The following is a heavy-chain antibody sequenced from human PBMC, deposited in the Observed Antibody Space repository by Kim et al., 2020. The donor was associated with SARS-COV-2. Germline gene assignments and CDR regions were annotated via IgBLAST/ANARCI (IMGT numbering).Heavy chain of an antibody. Sequence: GGSLRLSCAASGFTFSDYWMNWVRQAPGKGLEWVANIKQSGSEKSYVDSVKGRFTISRDNAKNSLYLQMNSLRGEDTAVYYCARGARWPAYWGQGTLVTV. CDR2: IKQSGSEK. V-gene: IGHV3-7*01. CDR1: GFTFSDYW. CDR3: ARGARWPAY. J-gene: IGHJ1*01. D-gene: IGHD2-15*01.